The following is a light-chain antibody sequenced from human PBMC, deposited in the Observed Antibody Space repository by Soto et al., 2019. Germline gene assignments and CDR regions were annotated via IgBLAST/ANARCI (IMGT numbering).Light chain of an antibody. Sequence: QSALTQPPSASGSPGQSVTISCTGTNNDVGGYSYVSWYQQLPGKAPKLMIYEVNKRPSGVPDRFSGSKSGNTASLTVSGPQPEDEANYFCSSYARSINYVFGTGTKVTVL. V-gene: IGLV2-8*01. CDR1: NNDVGGYSY. CDR2: EVN. J-gene: IGLJ1*01. CDR3: SSYARSINYV.